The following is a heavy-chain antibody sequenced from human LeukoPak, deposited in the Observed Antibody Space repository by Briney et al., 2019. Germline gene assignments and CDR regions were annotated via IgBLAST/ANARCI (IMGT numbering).Heavy chain of an antibody. V-gene: IGHV4-59*01. CDR2: IYYSGST. D-gene: IGHD3-22*01. Sequence: PSEALSLTCTVSGGSISSYYWSWIRQPPGKGLEWTGYIYYSGSTYYNPSLRSRVTISVDTSKNQFSLKLSSVTAADTAVYYCARSSAGRYYYDSSGFSYYYYYMDVWGKGTTVTISS. CDR1: GGSISSYY. J-gene: IGHJ6*03. CDR3: ARSSAGRYYYDSSGFSYYYYYMDV.